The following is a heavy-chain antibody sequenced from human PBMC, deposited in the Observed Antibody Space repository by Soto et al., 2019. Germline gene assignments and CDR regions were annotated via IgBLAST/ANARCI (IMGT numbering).Heavy chain of an antibody. V-gene: IGHV4-34*01. J-gene: IGHJ4*02. CDR2: INHSGST. CDR1: GGSFSGYY. D-gene: IGHD3-16*02. CDR3: ARGKLSDYVWGSYRYHFDY. Sequence: SETLSLTCAVYGGSFSGYYWSWIRQAPGKGLEWIGEINHSGSTNYNPSLKSRVTISVDTSKNQFSLKLSSVTAADTAVYYCARGKLSDYVWGSYRYHFDYWGQGTVVTVSS.